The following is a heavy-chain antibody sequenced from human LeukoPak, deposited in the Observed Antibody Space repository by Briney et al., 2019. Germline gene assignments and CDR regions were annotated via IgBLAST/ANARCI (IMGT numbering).Heavy chain of an antibody. CDR2: IYYSGST. D-gene: IGHD4/OR15-4a*01. J-gene: IGHJ6*02. Sequence: SETLSLTCTVSGGSINNYYWSWIRQPPGKGLEWIGYIYYSGSTNYNPSLKSRVTISVDTSKNQFSLKVSSVTAADTAVYYCARGAVLSDYYYGMDVWGQGTTVTVSS. CDR1: GGSINNYY. CDR3: ARGAVLSDYYYGMDV. V-gene: IGHV4-59*01.